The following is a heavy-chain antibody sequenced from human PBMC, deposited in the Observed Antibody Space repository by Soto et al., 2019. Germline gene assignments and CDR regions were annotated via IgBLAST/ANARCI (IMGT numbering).Heavy chain of an antibody. V-gene: IGHV1-18*04. CDR3: ARESAYSSGWYGQDWFDP. Sequence: GASVKVSCKASGYTFTSYGISWVRQAPGQGLEWMGWISAYNGNTNYAQKLQGRVTMTTDTSTSTAYMELRSLRSDDTAVYYCARESAYSSGWYGQDWFDPWGQGTLVTVSS. CDR1: GYTFTSYG. J-gene: IGHJ5*02. CDR2: ISAYNGNT. D-gene: IGHD6-19*01.